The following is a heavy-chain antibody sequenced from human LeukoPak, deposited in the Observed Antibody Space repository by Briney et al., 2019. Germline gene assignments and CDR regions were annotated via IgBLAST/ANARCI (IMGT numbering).Heavy chain of an antibody. CDR3: ARGLYGDYGVDY. V-gene: IGHV4-59*12. CDR1: GGSISSYY. Sequence: SETLSLTCTVSGGSISSYYWSWIRQPPGKGLEWIGYIYYSGSTNYNPSLKSRVTISVDTSKNQFSLKLSSVTAADTAVHYCARGLYGDYGVDYWGQGTLVTVSS. CDR2: IYYSGST. J-gene: IGHJ4*02. D-gene: IGHD4-17*01.